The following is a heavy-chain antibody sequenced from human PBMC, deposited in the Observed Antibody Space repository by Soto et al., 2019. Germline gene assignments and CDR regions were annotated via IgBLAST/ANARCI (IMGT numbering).Heavy chain of an antibody. V-gene: IGHV4-59*01. D-gene: IGHD3-16*02. CDR2: IYDTGISGYTLST. CDR3: ARDRGSVDYGWGTYRSRGYFED. CDR1: GGSITSSY. Sequence: PSETLSLTCTVSGGSITSSYWSWIRRPPGKGLEWIAYIYDTGISGYTLSTSYDLSLENRFTISVDTSKNHLSLELRSVTAADTAVYYCARDRGSVDYGWGTYRSRGYFEDWGQGILVTVSS. J-gene: IGHJ4*02.